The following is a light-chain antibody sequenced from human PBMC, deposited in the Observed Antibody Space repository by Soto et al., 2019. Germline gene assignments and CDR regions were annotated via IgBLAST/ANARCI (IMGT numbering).Light chain of an antibody. CDR2: YDS. V-gene: IGLV3-21*04. J-gene: IGLJ1*01. Sequence: SYELTQPPSVSVAPGKTATITCGGNNIGKKSVHWYQQKPGQAPVLVIYYDSDRPSGIPDRFSGSNSGNTATLTISRVEAGDEADYYCQVWDHSSDHPYVFGTGTKLTVL. CDR1: NIGKKS. CDR3: QVWDHSSDHPYV.